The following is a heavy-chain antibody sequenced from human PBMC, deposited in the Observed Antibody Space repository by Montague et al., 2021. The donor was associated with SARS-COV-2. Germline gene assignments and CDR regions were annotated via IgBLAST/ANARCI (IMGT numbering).Heavy chain of an antibody. CDR1: GGSISSYY. Sequence: SETLSLTCTVSGGSISSYYWSWTRQPPGKGLEWIGYIYYSGSTNYNPSLKSRVTISVDTSKNQFSLKLSSMTAADTAVYYCARVSPRWLQFDPYFDYWGQGTLVTVSS. CDR2: IYYSGST. V-gene: IGHV4-59*01. CDR3: ARVSPRWLQFDPYFDY. J-gene: IGHJ4*02. D-gene: IGHD5-24*01.